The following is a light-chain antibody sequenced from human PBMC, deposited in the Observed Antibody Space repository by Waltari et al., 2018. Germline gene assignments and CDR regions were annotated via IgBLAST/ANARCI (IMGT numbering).Light chain of an antibody. J-gene: IGLJ3*02. CDR2: EVS. Sequence: QSALTQPASVSGSPGQSITISCTGTSSDVGGYNSVSWYQQHPGTAPKLMIFEVSNRPAGGSNRFSGSKSGNTASLTISGLQAEDESDYYCSSYTSSSTPWVFGGGTKLTVL. CDR3: SSYTSSSTPWV. V-gene: IGLV2-14*01. CDR1: SSDVGGYNS.